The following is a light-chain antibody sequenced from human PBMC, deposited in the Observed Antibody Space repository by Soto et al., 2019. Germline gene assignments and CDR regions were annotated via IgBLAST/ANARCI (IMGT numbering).Light chain of an antibody. J-gene: IGKJ1*01. CDR3: LQHNSYPRT. V-gene: IGKV3-15*01. CDR2: GAA. Sequence: EVVMTQSPATLSVSPGERATLSCRASQSISSYLAWYQQKPGQAPRLLIYGAAIRATGTPGRFSGSGSGTEFTLTISSLQPEDFATYYCLQHNSYPRTFGQGTKVDIK. CDR1: QSISSY.